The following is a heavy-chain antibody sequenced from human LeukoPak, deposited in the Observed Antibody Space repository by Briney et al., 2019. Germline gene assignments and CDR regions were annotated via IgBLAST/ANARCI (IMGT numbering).Heavy chain of an antibody. CDR3: ARAQAILRFLEWSSSPFWFDP. Sequence: ASVKVSCKASGYTFTSYYMHWVRQAPGQGLEWMGIINPSGGSTSYAQKFQGRVTMTRDTSTNTIYMELSSLRSEDTAVYYCARAQAILRFLEWSSSPFWFDPWGQGTLVTVSS. D-gene: IGHD3-3*01. CDR2: INPSGGST. V-gene: IGHV1-46*01. CDR1: GYTFTSYY. J-gene: IGHJ5*02.